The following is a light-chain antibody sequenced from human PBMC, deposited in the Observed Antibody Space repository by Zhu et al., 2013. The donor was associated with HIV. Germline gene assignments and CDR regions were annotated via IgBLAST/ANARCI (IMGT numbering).Light chain of an antibody. Sequence: EIVLTQSPDTVSLSPGEGATLSCRASQSIGNRDLAWYQQKPGQAPKLLIYDASTTATGVPDRFTGSVSGTDFILTISRLEPEDFAVYYCQQYGGSLWTFGQGTKVDVK. J-gene: IGKJ1*01. CDR3: QQYGGSLWT. CDR1: QSIGNRD. CDR2: DAS. V-gene: IGKV3-20*01.